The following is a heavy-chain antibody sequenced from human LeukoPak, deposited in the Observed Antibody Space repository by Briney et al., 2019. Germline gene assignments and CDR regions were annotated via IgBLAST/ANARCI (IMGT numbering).Heavy chain of an antibody. CDR3: ARSVVRGVMDV. V-gene: IGHV3-21*01. J-gene: IGHJ6*02. D-gene: IGHD3-10*01. Sequence: GGSLRLSCAASGFTFSSYSMNWVRQAPGKGLEWVSSISSSSSYIYYADSVKGRFTISRDNAKNSLYLQMNSLRAEDTAVYYCARSVVRGVMDVWGQGTTVTVSS. CDR2: ISSSSSYI. CDR1: GFTFSSYS.